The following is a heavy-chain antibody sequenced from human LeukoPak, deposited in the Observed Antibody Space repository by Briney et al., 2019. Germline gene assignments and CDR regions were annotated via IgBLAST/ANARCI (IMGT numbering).Heavy chain of an antibody. CDR3: ARGAGTITNNAFDI. V-gene: IGHV4-61*02. CDR2: VHTTVST. CDR1: SDSPY. D-gene: IGHD1-1*01. Sequence: SQTLSLTRTVSSDSPYWGWIRQRAAKGLEWIGRVHTTVSTNYNPSLNSRLTISVETSNHQLSLKLSSVTAADTAVYYFARGAGTITNNAFDIGGQGTMVTVSS. J-gene: IGHJ3*02.